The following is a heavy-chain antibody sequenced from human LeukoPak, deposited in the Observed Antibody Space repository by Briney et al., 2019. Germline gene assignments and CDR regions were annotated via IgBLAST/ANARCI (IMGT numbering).Heavy chain of an antibody. CDR2: INHSGST. D-gene: IGHD1-1*01. CDR3: ARGGNWNLNTPDY. Sequence: SETLSLTCAVYGGSFSGYYWSWFRQPPGKGLEWIGEINHSGSTNYNPSLKSRVTISVDTSKNQFSLKLSSVTAADTAVYYCARGGNWNLNTPDYWGQGTLVTVSS. J-gene: IGHJ4*02. V-gene: IGHV4-34*01. CDR1: GGSFSGYY.